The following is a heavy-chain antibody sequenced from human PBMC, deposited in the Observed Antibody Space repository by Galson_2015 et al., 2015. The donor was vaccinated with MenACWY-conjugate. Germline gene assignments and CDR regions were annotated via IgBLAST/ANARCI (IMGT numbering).Heavy chain of an antibody. Sequence: SLRLSCAASGFTFSDYWMHWVRQGPGKGLEWISRIDSDGGRITYADSVRGRFTISRDNAKNTPYLQKNSLRAEDTAVYYCARGGATNLIIVVGITDIWGQWTMVTVSS. CDR1: GFTFSDYW. CDR3: ARGGATNLIIVVGITDI. CDR2: IDSDGGRI. J-gene: IGHJ3*02. D-gene: IGHD2-15*01. V-gene: IGHV3-74*01.